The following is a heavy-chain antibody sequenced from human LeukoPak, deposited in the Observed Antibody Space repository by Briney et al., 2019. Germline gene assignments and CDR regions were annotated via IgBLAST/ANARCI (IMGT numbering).Heavy chain of an antibody. V-gene: IGHV4-61*02. CDR1: GGSISSGNYY. J-gene: IGHJ3*01. D-gene: IGHD3-3*01. Sequence: SETLSLTCTVSGGSISSGNYYWSWIRQPAGRGLEWIGRIYTSGSTTYSPSLKSRVTISVDTSKNQFSLKVISVTAADTAVYYCAKDLLGWSSPRWGQGTMVTVSS. CDR3: AKDLLGWSSPR. CDR2: IYTSGST.